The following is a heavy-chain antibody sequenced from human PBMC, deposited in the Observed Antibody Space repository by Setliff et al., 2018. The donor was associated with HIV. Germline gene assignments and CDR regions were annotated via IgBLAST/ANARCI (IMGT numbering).Heavy chain of an antibody. Sequence: SETLSLTCTVSGYSISSRYYWGWIRQPPGKGLEWIGSVYHTGSTYYNPSLKSRVTMSADTSKNQFSLKLTSVTAADTAVYYCARVYGSGSYYQYLQHWGQGTLVTVSS. J-gene: IGHJ1*01. CDR3: ARVYGSGSYYQYLQH. D-gene: IGHD3-10*01. V-gene: IGHV4-38-2*02. CDR2: VYHTGST. CDR1: GYSISSRYY.